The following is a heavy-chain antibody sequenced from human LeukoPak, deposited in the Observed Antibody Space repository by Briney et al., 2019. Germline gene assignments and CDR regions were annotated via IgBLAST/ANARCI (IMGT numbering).Heavy chain of an antibody. J-gene: IGHJ4*02. CDR2: ISGSGDST. V-gene: IGHV3-23*01. CDR1: GFTFRSYA. CDR3: AKEAVTGPFDY. D-gene: IGHD6-19*01. Sequence: GGSLRLSCAASGFTFRSYAMSWVRQAPGKGLEWVSGISGSGDSTNYADSVKGRSTISRDNSKNALYLQMNSLRAEDTAVYYCAKEAVTGPFDYWGQGTLVTVSS.